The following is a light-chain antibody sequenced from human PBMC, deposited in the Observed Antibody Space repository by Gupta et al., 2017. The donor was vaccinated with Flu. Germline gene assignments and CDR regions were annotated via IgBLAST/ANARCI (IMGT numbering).Light chain of an antibody. CDR1: KLGDKY. CDR3: QAWDSSLRV. Sequence: SYELTQPPSVSVSPGQTASITCSGDKLGDKYASWYQQKPGQPPVLVIYQDSKRPSGIPERFSGSNSGNTATLTISGTQAMDEADYYCQAWDSSLRVFGGGTKLT. V-gene: IGLV3-1*01. J-gene: IGLJ3*02. CDR2: QDS.